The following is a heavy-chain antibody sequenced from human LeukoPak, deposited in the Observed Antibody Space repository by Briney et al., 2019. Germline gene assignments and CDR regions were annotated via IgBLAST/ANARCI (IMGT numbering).Heavy chain of an antibody. CDR2: MKYDGSEK. CDR3: ARDIEAAGLFLDY. CDR1: GFIFSSYW. J-gene: IGHJ4*02. Sequence: GGSLRLSCAASGFIFSSYWMTWVRQAPGKGLEWVANMKYDGSEKYYVDSVKGRFTISRDNAKNSLYLQMNSLRAEDTAVYYCARDIEAAGLFLDYWGQGTLVTVPS. V-gene: IGHV3-7*01. D-gene: IGHD6-13*01.